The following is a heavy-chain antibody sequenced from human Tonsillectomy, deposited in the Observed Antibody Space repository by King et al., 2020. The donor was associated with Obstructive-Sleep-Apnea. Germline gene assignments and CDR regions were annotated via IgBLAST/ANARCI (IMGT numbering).Heavy chain of an antibody. CDR3: ARGRSSGWEPFDY. CDR1: GYTFTSYD. CDR2: MNPKSGAT. V-gene: IGHV1-8*01. Sequence: QLVQSGAEVKKPGASVKVSCKASGYTFTSYDINWVRQATGQGHEWMGWMNPKSGATGYAQKFHGRVTVTRDTSISTAYMELSSLTSEDTAVYYCARGRSSGWEPFDYWGQGTLVTVSS. J-gene: IGHJ4*02. D-gene: IGHD6-19*01.